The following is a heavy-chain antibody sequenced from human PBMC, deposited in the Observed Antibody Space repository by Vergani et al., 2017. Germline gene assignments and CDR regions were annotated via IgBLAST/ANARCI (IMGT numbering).Heavy chain of an antibody. CDR3: AKTTGPYYYYMDV. CDR1: GFTFSSYG. D-gene: IGHD4-11*01. V-gene: IGHV3-30*18. CDR2: ISYDGSNK. J-gene: IGHJ6*03. Sequence: QVQLVESGGGVVQPGRSLRLSCAASGFTFSSYGLHWVRQAPGKGLEWVAVISYDGSNKYYADSVKGRYTISIVNSKNTLYLQMNSLRAEDTAVYYCAKTTGPYYYYMDVWGKGTTVTVSS.